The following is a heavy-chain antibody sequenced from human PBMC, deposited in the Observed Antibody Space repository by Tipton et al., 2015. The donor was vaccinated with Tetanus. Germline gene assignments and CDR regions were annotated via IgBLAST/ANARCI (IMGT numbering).Heavy chain of an antibody. D-gene: IGHD2-15*01. CDR2: ISAYNGNT. CDR1: GYTFTSYG. Sequence: QSGVEVKKPGASVKVSCKASGYTFTSYGISWVRQAPGQGLEWMGWISAYNGNTNYAQKLQGRVTMTTDTSTSTAYMELRSLRSDDTAVYYCARTLRSYYYYYGMDVWGQGTTVTVSS. J-gene: IGHJ6*02. CDR3: ARTLRSYYYYYGMDV. V-gene: IGHV1-18*01.